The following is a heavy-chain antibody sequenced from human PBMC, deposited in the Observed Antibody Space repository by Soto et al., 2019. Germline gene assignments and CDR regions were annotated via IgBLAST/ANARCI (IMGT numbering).Heavy chain of an antibody. CDR2: IIPVLGTP. CDR3: ASSAGLDHLLNYYGLNV. CDR1: GGTFTSTA. J-gene: IGHJ6*02. V-gene: IGHV1-69*01. D-gene: IGHD6-13*01. Sequence: QVLLVQSSAEVKKPGSSVKVSCKASGGTFTSTAFSWVRQAPGQGLEWMGGIIPVLGTPNYAQKFQARLTVTAEAATTTDHMELSSLRSDDTAVYYCASSAGLDHLLNYYGLNVWGQGTTVTVSS.